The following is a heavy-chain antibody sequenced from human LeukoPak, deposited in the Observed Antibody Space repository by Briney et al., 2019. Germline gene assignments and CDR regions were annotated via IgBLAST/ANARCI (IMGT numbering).Heavy chain of an antibody. Sequence: GGSLRLSCAASGFTFSSYSMNWVRQAPGKGLEWVSYISSSSSTIYYADSVKGRFTISRDNAKNSLYLQMNSLRAEDTAVYYRARGPNSSGYYSHPFDYWGQGTLVTVSS. CDR2: ISSSSSTI. CDR1: GFTFSSYS. CDR3: ARGPNSSGYYSHPFDY. V-gene: IGHV3-48*01. D-gene: IGHD3-22*01. J-gene: IGHJ4*02.